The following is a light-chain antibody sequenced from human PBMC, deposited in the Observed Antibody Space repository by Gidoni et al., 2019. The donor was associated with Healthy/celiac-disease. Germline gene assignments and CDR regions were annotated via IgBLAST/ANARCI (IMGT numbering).Light chain of an antibody. CDR1: QSVLYSSNNKNY. V-gene: IGKV4-1*01. Sequence: DIVMTQSPDSLAVSLGERATINCKSSQSVLYSSNNKNYLAWYQQKPGQPPKLLLYWASTRESGVPDRFSGSGSGTDFPLTISSLQAEDVAVYYCQQYYSTPDTFGQGTQLEIK. J-gene: IGKJ2*01. CDR3: QQYYSTPDT. CDR2: WAS.